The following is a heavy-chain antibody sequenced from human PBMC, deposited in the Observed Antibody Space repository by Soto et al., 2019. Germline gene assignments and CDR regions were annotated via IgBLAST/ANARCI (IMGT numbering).Heavy chain of an antibody. V-gene: IGHV1-3*01. CDR3: ARSDYGDYVYYYYGMDV. Sequence: ASVYVSCKASGYTFTSYAMHWVRQPPGQRLEWMGWINAGNGNTKYSQKFQGRVTITRDTSASTAYMELSSLRSEDTAVYYCARSDYGDYVYYYYGMDVWGQGTTVTVSS. D-gene: IGHD4-17*01. J-gene: IGHJ6*02. CDR1: GYTFTSYA. CDR2: INAGNGNT.